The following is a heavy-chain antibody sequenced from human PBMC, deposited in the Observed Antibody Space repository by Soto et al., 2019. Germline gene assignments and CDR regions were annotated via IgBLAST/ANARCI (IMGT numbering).Heavy chain of an antibody. CDR2: ISSSGSTV. V-gene: IGHV3-11*01. Sequence: XVSLRLSCAASGFTFSDYYVNWIRQDPGKGLEWVSYISSSGSTVDYADSVKGRFTISRDNAKNSLYLQMNSLRAEDTAVYYCARDWGFFDSSGYYPFYFDYWGQGVPVTVSS. CDR1: GFTFSDYY. CDR3: ARDWGFFDSSGYYPFYFDY. J-gene: IGHJ4*02. D-gene: IGHD3-22*01.